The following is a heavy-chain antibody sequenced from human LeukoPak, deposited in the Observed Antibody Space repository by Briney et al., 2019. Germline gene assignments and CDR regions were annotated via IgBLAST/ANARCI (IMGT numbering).Heavy chain of an antibody. CDR1: GYSISTGYY. CDR3: ARAMSIAARPQTIFDY. V-gene: IGHV4-38-2*02. CDR2: FYHGGST. Sequence: SETLSLTCTVSGYSISTGYYWDWIRQPPGKGLEWIGTFYHGGSTYYNPSLKSRVTISVDTSKNQFSLNLTSVTAADTAVYYCARAMSIAARPQTIFDYWGQGTLVTVSS. J-gene: IGHJ4*02. D-gene: IGHD6-6*01.